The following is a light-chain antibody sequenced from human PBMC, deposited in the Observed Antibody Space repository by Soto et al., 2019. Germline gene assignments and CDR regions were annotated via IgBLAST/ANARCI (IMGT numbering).Light chain of an antibody. CDR2: SAS. Sequence: DVQMTQSPSSLSAPVGDRITLTCRASQTIHSYLHWYQFKPGKAPQLLIQSASSLHSGVPSRFSGSGPGTHFTLIISSLQPEDSATYYCQQTFSTPWTFGQGTKVDIK. V-gene: IGKV1-39*01. CDR1: QTIHSY. CDR3: QQTFSTPWT. J-gene: IGKJ1*01.